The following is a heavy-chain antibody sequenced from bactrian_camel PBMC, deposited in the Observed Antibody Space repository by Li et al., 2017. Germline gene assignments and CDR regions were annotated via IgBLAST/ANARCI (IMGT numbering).Heavy chain of an antibody. Sequence: HVQLVESGGDSVEAGGNLTLSCKARGFWYASYCLARFRQTPGQEREGVAVIAGEGFTTYADSVKGRFTISKDSAKNTLYLLMNSLNPEDTAMYYCAAVVPCPKWAGPVLVGYRYNYWGQGTQVTVS. CDR3: AAVVPCPKWAGPVLVGYRYNY. J-gene: IGHJ4*01. CDR1: GFWYASYC. CDR2: IAGEGFT. D-gene: IGHD1*01. V-gene: IGHV3S55*01.